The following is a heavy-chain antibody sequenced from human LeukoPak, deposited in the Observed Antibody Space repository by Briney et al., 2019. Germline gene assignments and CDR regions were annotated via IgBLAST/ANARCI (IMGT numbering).Heavy chain of an antibody. CDR3: ARRYSSSWYVGFFDP. J-gene: IGHJ5*02. D-gene: IGHD6-13*01. CDR2: IYYSGST. V-gene: IGHV4-59*08. CDR1: GGSFSSYY. Sequence: SETLSLTCTVSGGSFSSYYWNWIRQPPGKGLEWIGYIYYSGSTNYNPSLESRVAMSVDTSKNQFSLRLSSVTAADTAIYYCARRYSSSWYVGFFDPWGQGTLVTVSS.